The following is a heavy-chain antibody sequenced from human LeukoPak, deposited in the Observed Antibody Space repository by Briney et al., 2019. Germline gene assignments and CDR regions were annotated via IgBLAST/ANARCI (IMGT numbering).Heavy chain of an antibody. CDR2: IIPILGIA. CDR1: GGTFSIYA. CDR3: ATWVGDGYKIYFDY. Sequence: GASVRVSCKASGGTFSIYAVSWVRQAPGQGLEGMGRIIPILGIANYAQKFQGRVTITADKSTSSAFMEPSSLRSEDTAVYYCATWVGDGYKIYFDYWGQGTLVTVSS. V-gene: IGHV1-69*04. D-gene: IGHD5-24*01. J-gene: IGHJ4*02.